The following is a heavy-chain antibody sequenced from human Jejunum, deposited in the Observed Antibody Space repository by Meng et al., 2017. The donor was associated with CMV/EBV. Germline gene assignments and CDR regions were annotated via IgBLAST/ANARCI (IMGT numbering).Heavy chain of an antibody. D-gene: IGHD6-19*01. CDR2: IDGDENTT. CDR1: VFPFSTSW. Sequence: AVSVFPFSTSWMHWVRQAPGQGLVWVSRIDGDENTTGYADSVRGRFTISRDNAKNTLYLEMNSLRDDDTGVYYCARAVSGGSLADYWGQGTLVTVSS. J-gene: IGHJ4*02. V-gene: IGHV3-74*01. CDR3: ARAVSGGSLADY.